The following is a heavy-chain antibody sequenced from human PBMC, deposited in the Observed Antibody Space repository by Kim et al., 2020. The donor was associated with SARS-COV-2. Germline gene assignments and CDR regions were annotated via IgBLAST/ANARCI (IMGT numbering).Heavy chain of an antibody. D-gene: IGHD3-10*01. CDR1: GFTFSSYG. Sequence: GGSLRLSCAASGFTFSSYGMHWVRQAPGKWLEWVAVIWYDGSNKYYADSVKGRFTISRDNSKNTLYLQMNSLRAEDTAVYYCARDSHYYGSGINIIGKADYWGQGTLVTVSS. V-gene: IGHV3-33*01. CDR3: ARDSHYYGSGINIIGKADY. CDR2: IWYDGSNK. J-gene: IGHJ4*02.